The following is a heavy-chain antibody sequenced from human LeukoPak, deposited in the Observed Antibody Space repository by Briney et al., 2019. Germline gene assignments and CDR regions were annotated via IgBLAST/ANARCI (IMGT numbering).Heavy chain of an antibody. Sequence: PGGSLRLSCAASGFTFNSYAMNWVRQAPGKGLDWVSAVSASGGRTYYADSVKGRFTISRDNSKNTLYLQMSNLRADDTAVYYCAKGQRPQECGGDCDIPYYYVTDVWGQGTTVTVSS. CDR3: AKGQRPQECGGDCDIPYYYVTDV. CDR1: GFTFNSYA. V-gene: IGHV3-23*01. CDR2: VSASGGRT. J-gene: IGHJ6*02. D-gene: IGHD2-21*02.